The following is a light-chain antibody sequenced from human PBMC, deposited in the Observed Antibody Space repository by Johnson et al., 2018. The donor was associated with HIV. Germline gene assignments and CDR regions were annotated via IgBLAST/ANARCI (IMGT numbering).Light chain of an antibody. V-gene: IGLV1-51*02. J-gene: IGLJ1*01. CDR1: SSNIGNNY. CDR2: EHI. Sequence: QSVLTQPPSVSAAPGQKVTISCSGSSSNIGNNYVSWYQQLPGTAPKLLIYEHIKRPSGIPDRFSASKSGTSATLGITGLQTGDEADYYCGTWDSSLSAGPYFFGTGTKVTVL. CDR3: GTWDSSLSAGPYF.